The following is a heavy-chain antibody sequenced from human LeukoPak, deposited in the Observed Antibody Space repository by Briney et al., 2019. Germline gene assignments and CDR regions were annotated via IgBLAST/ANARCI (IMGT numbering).Heavy chain of an antibody. CDR1: GGTFSSDA. CDR2: IIPILGIA. J-gene: IGHJ4*02. V-gene: IGHV1-69*04. D-gene: IGHD6-6*01. CDR3: ARDGMSAVSIAARPGFDY. Sequence: ASVKVSCKASGGTFSSDAISSVRQGPGQGLEWMGRIIPILGIANYAQKFQGRVTITADKSTSTAYMELSSLRSEDTAVYYCARDGMSAVSIAARPGFDYWGQGTLVTVSS.